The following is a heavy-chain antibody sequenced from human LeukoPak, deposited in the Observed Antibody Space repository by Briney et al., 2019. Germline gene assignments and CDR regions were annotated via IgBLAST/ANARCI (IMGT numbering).Heavy chain of an antibody. D-gene: IGHD3-22*01. CDR2: IIPIFGTA. V-gene: IGHV1-69*06. J-gene: IGHJ4*02. CDR3: ARDLTHRRNYDSSGNQIVSAF. Sequence: ASVKVSCKASGGTFSSYAISWVRQAPGQGLEWMGGIIPIFGTANYAQKFQGRVTITADKSTSTAYMELRSLRSDDTAVYYCARDLTHRRNYDSSGNQIVSAFWGQGTLVTVSS. CDR1: GGTFSSYA.